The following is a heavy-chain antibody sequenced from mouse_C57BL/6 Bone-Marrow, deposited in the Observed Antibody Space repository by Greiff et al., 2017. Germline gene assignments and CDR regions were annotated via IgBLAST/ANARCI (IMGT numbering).Heavy chain of an antibody. Sequence: EVKLQESGGGLVKPGGSLKLSCAASGFTFSSYAMSWVRQTPEKRLEWVATISDGGSYTYYPDNVKGRFTISRDNAKNNLYLQMSHLKSEDTAMYYCARQVWTGTFAYWGRGTRVTVSA. CDR2: ISDGGSYT. CDR1: GFTFSSYA. D-gene: IGHD4-1*01. J-gene: IGHJ3*01. V-gene: IGHV5-4*03. CDR3: ARQVWTGTFAY.